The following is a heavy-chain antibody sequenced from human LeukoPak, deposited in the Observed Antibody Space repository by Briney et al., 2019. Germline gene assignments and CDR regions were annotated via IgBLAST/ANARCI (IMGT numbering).Heavy chain of an antibody. CDR3: AKGRDCSSTSCHYYYYYYYMDV. Sequence: PGGSLRLSCAASGFTLRSYAMSWVRQAPGKGLEWVSAISGSGGSTYYADSVKGRITISRDNSKNTLYLQMNSLRAEDTAVYYCAKGRDCSSTSCHYYYYYYYMDVWGKGTTVTVSS. CDR1: GFTLRSYA. CDR2: ISGSGGST. J-gene: IGHJ6*03. V-gene: IGHV3-23*01. D-gene: IGHD2-2*01.